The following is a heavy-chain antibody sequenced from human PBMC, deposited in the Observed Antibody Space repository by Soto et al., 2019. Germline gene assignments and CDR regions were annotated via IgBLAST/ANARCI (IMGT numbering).Heavy chain of an antibody. CDR2: MNPNSGNT. CDR1: GYTFTSYD. CDR3: ARSLSTQRAYYYYYYMDV. J-gene: IGHJ6*03. D-gene: IGHD3-16*01. Sequence: ASVKVSCKASGYTFTSYDINWVRQATGQGLEWMGWMNPNSGNTGYAQKFQGRVTMTRNTSISTAYMELSSLRSEDTAVYYCARSLSTQRAYYYYYYMDVWGKGTTVTVSS. V-gene: IGHV1-8*01.